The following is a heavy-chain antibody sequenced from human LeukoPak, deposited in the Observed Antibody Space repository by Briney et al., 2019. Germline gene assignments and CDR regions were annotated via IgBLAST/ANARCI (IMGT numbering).Heavy chain of an antibody. D-gene: IGHD2-15*01. J-gene: IGHJ4*02. CDR2: ISSSGSTI. CDR3: ARDREYCSGGSCL. CDR1: GFTFSSYE. Sequence: GGSLRLSCAASGFTFSSYEMNWVRQAPGKGLEWVSYISSSGSTIYYADSVKGRFTISRDNAKNSMYLQMNSLRAEDTAVYYCARDREYCSGGSCLWGQGTLVTVSS. V-gene: IGHV3-48*03.